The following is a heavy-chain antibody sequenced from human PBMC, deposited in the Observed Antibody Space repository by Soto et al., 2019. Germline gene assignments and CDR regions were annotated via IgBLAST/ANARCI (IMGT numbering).Heavy chain of an antibody. D-gene: IGHD2-21*01. CDR3: PRVGHINWFDP. CDR1: GGSISSGDDY. V-gene: IGHV4-30-4*01. Sequence: SETLSLTCTVSGGSISSGDDYWSWIRQPPGKGLEWIGYIYYSGSAYYNPSLKSRVTISVDTSKNQFSLKLSSVTAADTAVYYCPRVGHINWFDPWGQGTLVTVSS. J-gene: IGHJ5*02. CDR2: IYYSGSA.